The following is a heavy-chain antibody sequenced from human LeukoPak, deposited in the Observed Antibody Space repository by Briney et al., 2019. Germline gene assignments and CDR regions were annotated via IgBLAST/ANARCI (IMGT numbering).Heavy chain of an antibody. J-gene: IGHJ4*02. CDR2: MSYDGSNK. D-gene: IGHD3-22*01. CDR1: GFSLSDYS. Sequence: GGSLRLSCAASGFSLSDYSMHWVRQAPGKGLGWVAVMSYDGSNKYYVDSVKGRFTVSRDNSKNTLYLQMNSLRAEDTAVYYCAKDIYYDSSGYRGYFDYWGQGTLVTVSS. CDR3: AKDIYYDSSGYRGYFDY. V-gene: IGHV3-30*18.